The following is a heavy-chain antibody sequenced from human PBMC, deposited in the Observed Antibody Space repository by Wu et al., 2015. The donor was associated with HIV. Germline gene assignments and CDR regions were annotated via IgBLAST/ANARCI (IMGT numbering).Heavy chain of an antibody. Sequence: QVQLVQSGAEVKKPGASVKISCKASGYSFTGYYLHWVRQAPGQTLEWMGWINPNRGATNYAHKFQGRVTMTRDTSVSTAYMELTSLRSDDTATYYCAKGSLHFTSILWGGGSRV. CDR3: AKGSLHFTSIL. D-gene: IGHD3-10*01. CDR2: INPNRGAT. V-gene: IGHV1-2*07. CDR1: GYSFTGYY. J-gene: IGHJ2*01.